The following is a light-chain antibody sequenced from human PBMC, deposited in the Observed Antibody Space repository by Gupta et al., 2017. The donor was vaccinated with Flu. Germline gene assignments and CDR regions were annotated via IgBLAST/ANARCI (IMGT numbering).Light chain of an antibody. Sequence: DVVMTQTPLSLSVIPGQPASISCKSSQSLLYSDGKTYLYWYVQRPGQPPQPLIYEVSNRFSGVSERFRGSGSGTDFTLQISRVEAEDVGVYYCRQNIHLPWTFGRGTKVEIK. CDR3: RQNIHLPWT. J-gene: IGKJ1*01. CDR2: EVS. V-gene: IGKV2D-29*01. CDR1: QSLLYSDGKTY.